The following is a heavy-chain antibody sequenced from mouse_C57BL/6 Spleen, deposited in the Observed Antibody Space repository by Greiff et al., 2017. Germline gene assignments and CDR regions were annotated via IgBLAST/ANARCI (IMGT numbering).Heavy chain of an antibody. V-gene: IGHV5-6*01. CDR3: ARQGGDDDPWFAY. D-gene: IGHD2-13*01. CDR1: GFTFSSYG. J-gene: IGHJ3*01. CDR2: ISSGGSYT. Sequence: EVQVVESGGDLVKPGGSLKLSCAASGFTFSSYGMSWVRQTPDKRLEWVATISSGGSYTYYPDSVKGRFTISRDNAKNTLYLQMSSLKSEDTAMYYCARQGGDDDPWFAYWGQGTLVTVSA.